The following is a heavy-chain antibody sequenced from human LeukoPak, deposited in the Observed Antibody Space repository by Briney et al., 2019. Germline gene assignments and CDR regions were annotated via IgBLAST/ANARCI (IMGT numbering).Heavy chain of an antibody. CDR1: GFTFSSYG. D-gene: IGHD3-22*01. V-gene: IGHV3-74*01. J-gene: IGHJ4*02. Sequence: PGGSLRLSCAASGFTFSSYGMHWVRQAPGKGLVWVSRLNTDGSITTYADSVKGRFTISRDNAKNTLYLQMNSLRAVDTAVYYCARGPSGYPHYWGQGTLVTVSS. CDR2: LNTDGSIT. CDR3: ARGPSGYPHY.